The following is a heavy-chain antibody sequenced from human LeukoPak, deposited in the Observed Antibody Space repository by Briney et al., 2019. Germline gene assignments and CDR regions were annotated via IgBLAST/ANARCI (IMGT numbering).Heavy chain of an antibody. D-gene: IGHD3-16*01. V-gene: IGHV1-8*01. CDR2: MNPNSGNT. J-gene: IGHJ4*02. CDR1: GYTFTSYD. CDR3: ARVLSRSDYVWVYYFDY. Sequence: ASVKVSCKASGYTFTSYDINWVRQATGQGLEWMGWMNPNSGNTGYAQKFQGRVTMTRNTAISTAYMELSSLRSEDTAVYYCARVLSRSDYVWVYYFDYWGKGTLVNVSS.